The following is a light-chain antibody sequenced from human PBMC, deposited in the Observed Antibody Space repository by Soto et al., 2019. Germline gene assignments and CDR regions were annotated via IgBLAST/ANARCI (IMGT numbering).Light chain of an antibody. CDR2: AAS. J-gene: IGKJ2*01. CDR3: LQDYNYPYT. Sequence: AIQMTQSPSSLSASVGDRVTITCRASQDIRTDLAWYQQKPGKAPNLLIYAASSLQSGVSSRFSGSGSGTDFTLTISSLQPEDFATYYCLQDYNYPYTFGQGTKLEIK. V-gene: IGKV1-6*01. CDR1: QDIRTD.